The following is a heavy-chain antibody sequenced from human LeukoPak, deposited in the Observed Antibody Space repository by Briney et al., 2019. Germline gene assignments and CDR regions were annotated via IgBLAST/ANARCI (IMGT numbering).Heavy chain of an antibody. D-gene: IGHD3-10*01. CDR1: GGSISSSY. V-gene: IGHV4-4*07. CDR3: ARAGESRKTMVRGVYYDYCGMDV. Sequence: SETLSLTCTVSGGSISSSYWSWIRQPAGKGLEWIGRISSSGSTKYNPSLKSRVSMSVDTSKNQFSLKLSSVTAADTAVYYCARAGESRKTMVRGVYYDYCGMDVWGQGTTVTVSS. J-gene: IGHJ6*02. CDR2: ISSSGST.